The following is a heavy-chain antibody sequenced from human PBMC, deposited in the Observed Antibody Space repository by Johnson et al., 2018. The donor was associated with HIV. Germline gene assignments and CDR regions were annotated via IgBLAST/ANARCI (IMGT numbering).Heavy chain of an antibody. Sequence: MQLVESGGGLVKPGGSLRLSCAASGFTFTNAWMTWVLQGPGKGLEWVSVINSGGSTYYADSVKGRFIMSRDNPKNTLYLQMNSLRAEDTAIYYCARACRDGYTCDVYDIWGQGTMVTVSS. J-gene: IGHJ3*02. CDR2: INSGGST. V-gene: IGHV3-66*01. CDR1: GFTFTNAW. D-gene: IGHD5-24*01. CDR3: ARACRDGYTCDVYDI.